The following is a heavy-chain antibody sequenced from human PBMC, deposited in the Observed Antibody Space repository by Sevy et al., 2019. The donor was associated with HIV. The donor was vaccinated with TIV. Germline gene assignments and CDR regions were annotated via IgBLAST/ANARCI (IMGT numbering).Heavy chain of an antibody. CDR2: MYSGGSP. CDR3: ARGYCGGGSCTAFDP. CDR1: GFSIGNNY. Sequence: GGSLRLSCAASGFSIGNNYTAWVRQAPGKGLEWVSVMYSGGSPYYADSVKGRFALSRDMSKNTVYLQMNSLRAEDTAVYYCARGYCGGGSCTAFDPWGQGTLVTVS. D-gene: IGHD2-15*01. V-gene: IGHV3-53*01. J-gene: IGHJ5*02.